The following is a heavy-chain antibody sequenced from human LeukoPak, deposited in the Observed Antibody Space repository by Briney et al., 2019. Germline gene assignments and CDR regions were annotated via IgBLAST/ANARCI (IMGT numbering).Heavy chain of an antibody. J-gene: IGHJ4*02. V-gene: IGHV3-33*06. D-gene: IGHD2-15*01. CDR1: GFTFSSYG. Sequence: GGSLRLSCAASGFTFSSYGMHWVRQAPGKGLEWVAVIWYDGSNKYYADSVKGRFTISRDNSKNTLYLQMNSLRAEDTAVYYCAKLTVVVAAPTGRFDYWGQGTLVTVSP. CDR2: IWYDGSNK. CDR3: AKLTVVVAAPTGRFDY.